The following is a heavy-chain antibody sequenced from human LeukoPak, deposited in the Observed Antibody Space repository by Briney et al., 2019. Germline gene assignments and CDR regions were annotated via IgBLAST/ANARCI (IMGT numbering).Heavy chain of an antibody. CDR3: AKWGDYDVLTGYYDSDY. D-gene: IGHD3-9*01. J-gene: IGHJ4*02. CDR2: IKQDGSEK. Sequence: GGSLRLSCAASGFTFSSYWMSWVRQAPGKGLEWVANIKQDGSEKYYVDSVKGRFTISRDNAKNSLYLQMNSLRAEDTAIYYCAKWGDYDVLTGYYDSDYWGQGTLVTVSS. V-gene: IGHV3-7*03. CDR1: GFTFSSYW.